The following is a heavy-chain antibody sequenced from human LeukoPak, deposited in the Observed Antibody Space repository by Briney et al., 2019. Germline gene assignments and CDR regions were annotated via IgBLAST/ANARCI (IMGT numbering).Heavy chain of an antibody. Sequence: GSLSCYCSASGFTFCSYDRKWVRHAPGHGLVWVIRTKSETAGGATDYGATVKGRFNISRDDSKNTLYLKMNSLKTEDTAVYYCTTDLRWELPFLLNYWGQGTLVTVSS. J-gene: IGHJ4*02. V-gene: IGHV3-15*01. CDR1: GFTFCSYD. CDR3: TTDLRWELPFLLNY. CDR2: TKSETAGGAT. D-gene: IGHD1-26*01.